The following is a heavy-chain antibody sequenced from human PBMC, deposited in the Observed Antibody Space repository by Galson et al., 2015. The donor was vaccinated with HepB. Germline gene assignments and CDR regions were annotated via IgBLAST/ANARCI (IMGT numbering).Heavy chain of an antibody. Sequence: SLRLSCAASGFTFSTYAMTWVRQAPGKGLAWASAITSRGEVYYADSVKGRLTISRDNSKNPLYLQMSSLRAEDTAFYYCVREDRKISYGDSWGQGTLVTVSS. CDR2: ITSRGEV. CDR1: GFTFSTYA. J-gene: IGHJ4*02. D-gene: IGHD1-26*01. V-gene: IGHV3-23*01. CDR3: VREDRKISYGDS.